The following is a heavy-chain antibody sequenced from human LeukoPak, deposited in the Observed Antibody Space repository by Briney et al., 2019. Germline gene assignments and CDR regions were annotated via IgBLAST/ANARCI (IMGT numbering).Heavy chain of an antibody. CDR2: IYHSGST. CDR3: ASSCGGDCYSAFDI. CDR1: GFTFSSYW. D-gene: IGHD2-21*02. J-gene: IGHJ3*02. V-gene: IGHV4-4*02. Sequence: GSLRLSCAASGFTFSSYWMSWVRQPPGKGLEWIGEIYHSGSTNYNPSLKSRVTISVDKSKNQFSLKLSSVTAADTAVYYCASSCGGDCYSAFDIWGQGTMVTVSS.